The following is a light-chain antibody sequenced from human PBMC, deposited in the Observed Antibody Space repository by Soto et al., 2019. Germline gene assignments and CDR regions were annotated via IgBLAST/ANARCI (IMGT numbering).Light chain of an antibody. CDR1: NSNTGSNS. Sequence: QSVLTQPPSASGTPGQRVTISCSGSNSNTGSNSVNWYQKLPATAPKLLIYSNNQRPSGVPDRFSGSKSGTSASLAISGLHSEDEADYFCASWDDSLNGVVFGGGTKLTVL. CDR3: ASWDDSLNGVV. J-gene: IGLJ3*02. CDR2: SNN. V-gene: IGLV1-44*01.